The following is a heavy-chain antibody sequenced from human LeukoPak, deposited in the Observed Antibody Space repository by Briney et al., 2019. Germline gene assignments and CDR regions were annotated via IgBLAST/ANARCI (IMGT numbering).Heavy chain of an antibody. Sequence: RGSLRLSCVASGFTFSTSWMNWVRQAPGKGLEWVANIKGDGSVQSYVDSVKGRFTISKDNAKNSLFLQMNSLRAEDTAVYYCAKDLLYSSSSAVDSWGQGSRVTVSS. D-gene: IGHD6-6*01. V-gene: IGHV3-7*05. CDR1: GFTFSTSW. CDR3: AKDLLYSSSSAVDS. J-gene: IGHJ4*02. CDR2: IKGDGSVQ.